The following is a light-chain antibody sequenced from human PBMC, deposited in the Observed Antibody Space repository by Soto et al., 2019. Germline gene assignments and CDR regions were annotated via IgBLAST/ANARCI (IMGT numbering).Light chain of an antibody. J-gene: IGLJ2*01. CDR3: SSYAASNNLGV. Sequence: ALTQPPSASGSPGQSVTISCTGTSSDVGGYNYVSWYQQHPGKAPKLMIYEVSKRPSGVPDRFSGSKSGNTASLTVSGLQAEDEADYYCSSYAASNNLGVFGGGTKVTVL. CDR1: SSDVGGYNY. V-gene: IGLV2-8*01. CDR2: EVS.